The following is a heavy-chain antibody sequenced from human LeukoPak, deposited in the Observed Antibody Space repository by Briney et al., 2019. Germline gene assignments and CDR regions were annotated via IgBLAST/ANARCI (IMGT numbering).Heavy chain of an antibody. CDR1: GGSISSYY. V-gene: IGHV4-4*07. CDR2: IYSSGST. CDR3: AREPAVTKVWFDP. J-gene: IGHJ5*02. D-gene: IGHD4-11*01. Sequence: SETLSPTCTVSGGSISSYYWSWIRQPAGKGLEWIGRIYSSGSTDYNPSLRSRVTMSVDTSKNQFSLKLTSVTAADTAVYYCAREPAVTKVWFDPWGQGTLVIVSS.